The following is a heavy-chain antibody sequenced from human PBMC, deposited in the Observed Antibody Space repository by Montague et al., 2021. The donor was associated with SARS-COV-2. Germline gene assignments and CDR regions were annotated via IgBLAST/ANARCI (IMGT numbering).Heavy chain of an antibody. CDR2: IYESGST. Sequence: SETLSLTCTVSGASIRDYYWSWIRQPPGKGLEWIGYIYESGSTKSNPSLTSRLIMSVDTSRNQFSLTLSSVTTADTAVYYCARDRGLSGFYGYDPLYFYGMAVWGQGTTVIVSS. CDR3: ARDRGLSGFYGYDPLYFYGMAV. J-gene: IGHJ6*02. D-gene: IGHD5-12*01. CDR1: GASIRDYY. V-gene: IGHV4-59*01.